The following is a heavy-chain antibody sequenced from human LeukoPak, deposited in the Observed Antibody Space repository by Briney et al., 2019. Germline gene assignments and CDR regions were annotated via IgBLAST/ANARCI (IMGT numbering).Heavy chain of an antibody. D-gene: IGHD4-17*01. CDR1: GGSINSSSFS. CDR3: ARGFIGDYSDYFDN. CDR2: FYYSGST. J-gene: IGHJ4*02. V-gene: IGHV4-39*01. Sequence: PSETLSLTCTVSGGSINSSSFSWGWIRQPPGKGLGWIGSFYYSGSTYYNPSLKSRVTISVDTSKNQLSLKLSSVTAADTAVYYCARGFIGDYSDYFDNWGQGTLVTVSS.